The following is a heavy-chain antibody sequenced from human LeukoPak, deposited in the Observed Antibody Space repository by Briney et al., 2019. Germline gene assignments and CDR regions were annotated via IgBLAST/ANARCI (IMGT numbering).Heavy chain of an antibody. J-gene: IGHJ5*02. CDR2: IYYSGST. CDR1: GGSISSSSYY. D-gene: IGHD1-1*01. Sequence: SETLSLTCTVSGGSISSSSYYWGWIRQPPGKGLEWIGNIYYSGSTYYSPSLKSRVTISVDTSKNQFSLKLSSVTAADTAVYYCARPVPSRLGWFDPWGQGTLVAVSS. CDR3: ARPVPSRLGWFDP. V-gene: IGHV4-39*01.